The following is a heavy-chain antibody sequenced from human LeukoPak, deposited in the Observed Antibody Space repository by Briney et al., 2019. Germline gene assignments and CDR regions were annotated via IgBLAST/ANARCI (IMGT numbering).Heavy chain of an antibody. D-gene: IGHD3-22*01. V-gene: IGHV3-21*01. J-gene: IGHJ4*02. CDR3: AQNFYDSSGLYFDY. CDR2: ISSSGSFI. Sequence: PGGSLRLSCAASGFTFSSYSMSWVRQAPGKGLEWVSSISSSGSFINYADSMKGRFTISRDNARNSLYLQMNSLRTEDTAVYYCAQNFYDSSGLYFDYWGQGTLVTVSS. CDR1: GFTFSSYS.